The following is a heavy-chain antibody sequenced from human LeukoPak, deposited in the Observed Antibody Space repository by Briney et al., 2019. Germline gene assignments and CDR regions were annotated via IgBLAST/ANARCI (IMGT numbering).Heavy chain of an antibody. J-gene: IGHJ4*02. CDR1: GFTFSSYW. D-gene: IGHD3-10*01. Sequence: GGSLRLSCAASGFTFSSYWTSWVRQAPGKGLEWVANIKQDGSEKYYVDSVKGRFTISRDNAKNSLYLQMNSLRAEDTAVYYCAGTPLWFGELLLDYWGQGTLVTVSS. V-gene: IGHV3-7*03. CDR3: AGTPLWFGELLLDY. CDR2: IKQDGSEK.